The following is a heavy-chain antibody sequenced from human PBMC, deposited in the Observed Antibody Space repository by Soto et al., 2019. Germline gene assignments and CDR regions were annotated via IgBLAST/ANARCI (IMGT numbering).Heavy chain of an antibody. CDR2: INHSGST. Sequence: QVQLQQWGAGLLKPSETLSLTCAVYGGSFSGYYWSWIRQPPGKGLEWIGEINHSGSTNYNPSLKSRVPIEVDTSKNQFSLKLSSVTAADTAVYYCAREKPYSSSWYHDYWGQGTLVTVSS. J-gene: IGHJ4*02. CDR3: AREKPYSSSWYHDY. D-gene: IGHD6-13*01. CDR1: GGSFSGYY. V-gene: IGHV4-34*01.